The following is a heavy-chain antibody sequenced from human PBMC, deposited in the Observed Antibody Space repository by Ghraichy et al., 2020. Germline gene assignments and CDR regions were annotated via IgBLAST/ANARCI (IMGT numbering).Heavy chain of an antibody. D-gene: IGHD4-17*01. CDR3: ATHYGDYIGYFDY. CDR2: ISSGGTII. CDR1: GFTFSSYE. Sequence: SLNISCAGTGFTFSSYEMNWVRQAPGRGLEWVSYISSGGTIIYYTDSVKGRFTISRDNAKNSLYLQMNSLRAEDTAVYYCATHYGDYIGYFDYWGQGSLVTVSS. J-gene: IGHJ4*02. V-gene: IGHV3-48*03.